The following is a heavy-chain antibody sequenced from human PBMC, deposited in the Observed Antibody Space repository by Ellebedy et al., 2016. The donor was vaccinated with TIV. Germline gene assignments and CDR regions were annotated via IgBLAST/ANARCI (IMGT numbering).Heavy chain of an antibody. V-gene: IGHV3-30-3*01. CDR1: GFIFSSYA. CDR3: ASNYATYYDILTGYVFDY. J-gene: IGHJ4*02. CDR2: ISYDGSNK. Sequence: GESLKISXAASGFIFSSYAMHWVRQAPGKGLEWVAVISYDGSNKYYADSVKGRFTISRDNSKNTLYLQMNSLRAEDMAVYYCASNYATYYDILTGYVFDYWGQGTLVTVSS. D-gene: IGHD3-9*01.